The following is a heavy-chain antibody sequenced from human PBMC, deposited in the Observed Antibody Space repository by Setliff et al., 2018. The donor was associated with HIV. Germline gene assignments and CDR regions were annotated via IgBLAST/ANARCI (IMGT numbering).Heavy chain of an antibody. CDR1: GGSISSSSYY. V-gene: IGHV4-61*05. Sequence: SETLSLTCTVSGGSISSSSYYWGWIRQPPGKGLEWIGYIYTSESSNYNPSLKSRVTFSVDTSKNQFSLKLSSVTAADTAVYYCARSARFFYASGSRRYFDLWGRGTLVTVSS. CDR3: ARSARFFYASGSRRYFDL. J-gene: IGHJ2*01. D-gene: IGHD3-10*01. CDR2: IYTSESS.